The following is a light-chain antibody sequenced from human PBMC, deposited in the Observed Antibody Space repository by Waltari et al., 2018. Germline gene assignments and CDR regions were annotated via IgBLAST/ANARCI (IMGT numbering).Light chain of an antibody. J-gene: IGLJ2*01. V-gene: IGLV1-44*01. CDR1: SSNIGNNV. Sequence: QSVLTQPPSESGTPGQRVTISCSGSSSNIGNNVVNWYQQVPGTTPKLLSYRNDQRPSGGPDRISGSKSGTSASLAISGLQSEDEAHYYCAAWDDSLNGRWVFGGGTKLTVL. CDR3: AAWDDSLNGRWV. CDR2: RND.